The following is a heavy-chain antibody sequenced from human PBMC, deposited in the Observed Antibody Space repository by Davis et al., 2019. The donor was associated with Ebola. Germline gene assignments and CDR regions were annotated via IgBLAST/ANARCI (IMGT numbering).Heavy chain of an antibody. D-gene: IGHD3-10*01. CDR3: AKGGGKWGVDY. V-gene: IGHV3-30*18. CDR1: GFTFSSYG. Sequence: GESLKISCAASGFTFSSYGMHWVRQAPGKGLEWVAVISYDGSNKYYADSVKGRFTISRDNSKNTLYLQMNSLRAEDTAVYYCAKGGGKWGVDYWGQGTLVTVSS. J-gene: IGHJ4*02. CDR2: ISYDGSNK.